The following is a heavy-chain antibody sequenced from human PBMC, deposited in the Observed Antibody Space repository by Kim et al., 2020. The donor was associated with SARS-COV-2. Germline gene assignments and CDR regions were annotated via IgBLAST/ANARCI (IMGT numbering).Heavy chain of an antibody. J-gene: IGHJ4*02. CDR2: IKRSRSET. Sequence: GGSLRLSCAASGFTFSDYYMNWIRQAPGKGLEWVSNIKRSRSETNYADSVKGRFIISRDNAKNSLYLQMNSLRAEDMAVYYCARDGGLDYWGQGTLVTVSS. CDR3: ARDGGLDY. CDR1: GFTFSDYY. D-gene: IGHD2-15*01. V-gene: IGHV3-11*05.